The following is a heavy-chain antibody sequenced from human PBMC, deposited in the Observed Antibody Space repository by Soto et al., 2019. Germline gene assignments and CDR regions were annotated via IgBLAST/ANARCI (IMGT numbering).Heavy chain of an antibody. J-gene: IGHJ4*02. CDR3: ARPTVGTFFHALDH. CDR2: ISSDGSSK. CDR1: GFTFSRIA. Sequence: QVQLVESGGGVVQPGRSLTLSCAASGFTFSRIAMHWVRQAPGKGLEWVAVISSDGSSKLYADSVKGRFIVTRDNPKNTLYLQTSSRRVDDTAVYYCARPTVGTFFHALDHWGQGDLVTVSS. D-gene: IGHD4-17*01. V-gene: IGHV3-30-3*01.